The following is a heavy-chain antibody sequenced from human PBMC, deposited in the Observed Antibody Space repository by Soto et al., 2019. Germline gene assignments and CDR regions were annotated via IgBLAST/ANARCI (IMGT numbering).Heavy chain of an antibody. CDR3: ARGGRLRFLEWLSRPNWFDP. J-gene: IGHJ5*02. D-gene: IGHD3-3*01. V-gene: IGHV1-8*01. Sequence: QVQLVQSGAEVKKPGASVKVSCKASGYTFTSYDINWVRQATGQGLEWMGWMNPNSGNTGYAQKLQGRVTMTRNTSISTAYMELSSLRSEDTAVYYCARGGRLRFLEWLSRPNWFDPWGQGTLVTVSS. CDR2: MNPNSGNT. CDR1: GYTFTSYD.